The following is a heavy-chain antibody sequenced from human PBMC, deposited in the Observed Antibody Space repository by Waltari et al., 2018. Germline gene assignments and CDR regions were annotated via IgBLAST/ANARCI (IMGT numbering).Heavy chain of an antibody. D-gene: IGHD2-21*02. CDR1: GGSISSHY. V-gene: IGHV4-59*11. CDR3: ARDFNGGNSIFFDY. Sequence: QVQLQESGPGLVKPSQTLSLTCTVSGGSISSHYWSWIRQPPGKGLEWIGYIYYSGSTNYNPSLKSRVTISVDTSKNQFSLKLSSVTAADTAVYYCARDFNGGNSIFFDYWGQGTLVTVSS. J-gene: IGHJ4*02. CDR2: IYYSGST.